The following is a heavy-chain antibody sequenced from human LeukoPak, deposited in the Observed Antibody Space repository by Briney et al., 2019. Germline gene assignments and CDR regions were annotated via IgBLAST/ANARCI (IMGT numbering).Heavy chain of an antibody. Sequence: SETLSLTCAVYGGSFSGYYWCWIRQPPGKGLEWIGEINHSGSTNYNPSLKSRVTISVDTSKNQFSLKLSSVTAADTAVYYCARGGGYYYGSGSPVGYWGQGTLVTVSS. CDR2: INHSGST. CDR1: GGSFSGYY. D-gene: IGHD3-10*01. V-gene: IGHV4-34*01. CDR3: ARGGGYYYGSGSPVGY. J-gene: IGHJ4*02.